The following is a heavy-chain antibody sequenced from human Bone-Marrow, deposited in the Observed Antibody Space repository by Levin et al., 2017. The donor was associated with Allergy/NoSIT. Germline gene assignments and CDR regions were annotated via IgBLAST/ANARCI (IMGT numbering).Heavy chain of an antibody. CDR3: ARETCTSSTCEYHNYYYYGLDV. D-gene: IGHD2-2*01. V-gene: IGHV3-11*01. Sequence: PGGSLRLSCAASGFTIKDYYMSWIRQAPGKGLEWVSYISSSGSTKYYSDSVKGRFTISRDNAKNSLFLQMNSLRADDTAVYYCARETCTSSTCEYHNYYYYGLDVWGQGTTVTVSS. J-gene: IGHJ6*02. CDR2: ISSSGSTK. CDR1: GFTIKDYY.